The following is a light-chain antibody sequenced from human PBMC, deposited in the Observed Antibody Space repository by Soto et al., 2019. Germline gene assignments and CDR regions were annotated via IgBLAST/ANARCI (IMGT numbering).Light chain of an antibody. CDR1: SSDVGGYNY. V-gene: IGLV2-8*01. CDR2: EVS. CDR3: SSYAGSNNPL. Sequence: QSVLTQPPSASGSPGQSVTISCTGTSSDVGGYNYVSWYQQHPGKAPKLTIYEVSKRPSGVPDRFSGSKSGNTASLTVSGLQAEDEADYYCSSYAGSNNPLFGGGTKLTVL. J-gene: IGLJ2*01.